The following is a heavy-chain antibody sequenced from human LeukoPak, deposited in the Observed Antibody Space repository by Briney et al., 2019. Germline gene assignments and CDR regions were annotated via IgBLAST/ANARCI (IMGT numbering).Heavy chain of an antibody. J-gene: IGHJ6*02. CDR3: ARVTRVRGVTTSLHYYYHYGMDV. Sequence: PSETLSLTCTVSGGSISSYYWSWIRQPPGKGLEWIGYIYYSGSTNYNPSLKSRVTISVDTSKNQFSLKLSSVTAADTAVYYCARVTRVRGVTTSLHYYYHYGMDVWGQGTTVTVPS. CDR1: GGSISSYY. CDR2: IYYSGST. V-gene: IGHV4-59*01. D-gene: IGHD3-10*01.